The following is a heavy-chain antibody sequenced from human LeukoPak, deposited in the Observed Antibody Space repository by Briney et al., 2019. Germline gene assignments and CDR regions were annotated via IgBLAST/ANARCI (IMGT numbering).Heavy chain of an antibody. J-gene: IGHJ5*02. CDR2: IDGSGSS. CDR1: GYSISSGYL. V-gene: IGHV4-38-2*02. D-gene: IGHD5-12*01. CDR3: ARVEDSGYDYRGWFDP. Sequence: PSETLSLTCTVSGYSISSGYLWGWIRQPPGKGLEWIGSIDGSGSSYYNPSLKSRVTISVDTSRNHFSLTLSSVTAADTAVYYCARVEDSGYDYRGWFDPWGQGTLVTVSS.